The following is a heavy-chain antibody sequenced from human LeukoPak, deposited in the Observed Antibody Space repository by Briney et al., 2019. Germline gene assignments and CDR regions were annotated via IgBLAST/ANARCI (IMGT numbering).Heavy chain of an antibody. Sequence: GGSLRLSCAGSGFTFSGSALHWVRQAPGKGLEWIGRIRSKANSFVTVYTASVEGRFTISRDDSKNTAYLQMNSLRTEDTAVYYCTRHSDRYCSGAGCYVNYFYGLTSGAKGPRSPSP. CDR2: IRSKANSFVT. CDR1: GFTFSGSA. V-gene: IGHV3-73*01. CDR3: TRHSDRYCSGAGCYVNYFYGLTS. J-gene: IGHJ6*02. D-gene: IGHD2-15*01.